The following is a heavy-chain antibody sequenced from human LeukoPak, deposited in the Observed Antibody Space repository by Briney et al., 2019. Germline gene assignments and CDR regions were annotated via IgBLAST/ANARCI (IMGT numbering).Heavy chain of an antibody. CDR3: ARDSLTYCGGDCYYYYYGMDV. Sequence: ASVKVSCKASGGTFSSYAISWVRQAPGQGLEWMGGIIPIFGTANYAQKFQGRVTITADKSTSTAYMELSSLRSEDTAVYYCARDSLTYCGGDCYYYYYGMDVWGQGTTVTVSS. J-gene: IGHJ6*02. D-gene: IGHD2-21*02. CDR2: IIPIFGTA. CDR1: GGTFSSYA. V-gene: IGHV1-69*06.